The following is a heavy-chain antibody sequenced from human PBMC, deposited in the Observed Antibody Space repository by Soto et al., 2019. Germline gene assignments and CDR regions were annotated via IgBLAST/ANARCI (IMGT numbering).Heavy chain of an antibody. CDR3: GSSNGGANHQVVY. V-gene: IGHV4-59*01. J-gene: IGHJ4*02. D-gene: IGHD2-21*01. CDR2: IYSSGST. CDR1: GDSISGTY. Sequence: SETLSLTCTVSGDSISGTYWTLIRQPPGKGLEWIGYIYSSGSTNYNPSLRSRVTISQDTSKNQFSLELSSMTAADTAVYFCGSSNGGANHQVVYWGQGTQVTVSS.